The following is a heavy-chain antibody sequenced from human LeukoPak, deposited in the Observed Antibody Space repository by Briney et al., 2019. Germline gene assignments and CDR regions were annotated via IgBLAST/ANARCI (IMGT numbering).Heavy chain of an antibody. D-gene: IGHD2-15*01. J-gene: IGHJ4*02. CDR1: GYTFTGYY. Sequence: ASAKVSCKASGYTFTGYYMHWVRQAPGQGLEWMGWINPNSGGTNYAQKFQGRVTMTRDTSISTAYMELSRLRSDDTAVYYCARSQYCSGGSCYRFVFDYWGQGTLVTVSS. CDR2: INPNSGGT. CDR3: ARSQYCSGGSCYRFVFDY. V-gene: IGHV1-2*02.